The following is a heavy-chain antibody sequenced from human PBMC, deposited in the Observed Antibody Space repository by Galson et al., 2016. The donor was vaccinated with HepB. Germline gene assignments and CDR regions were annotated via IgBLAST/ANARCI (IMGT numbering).Heavy chain of an antibody. Sequence: SLRLSCAASGFSFNTYAMTWVRQAPGKGLEWVSTISGRDISTYYADSVKGRFTISRDPSNNTLYLHLNSMKADDTAVYYCAKGFYRRESLNDAFDVWGQGTLVTVSS. D-gene: IGHD3-16*02. CDR2: ISGRDIST. J-gene: IGHJ3*01. CDR3: AKGFYRRESLNDAFDV. CDR1: GFSFNTYA. V-gene: IGHV3-23*01.